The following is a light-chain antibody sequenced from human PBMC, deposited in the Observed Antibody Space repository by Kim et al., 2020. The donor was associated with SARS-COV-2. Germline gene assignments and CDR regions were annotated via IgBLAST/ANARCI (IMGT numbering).Light chain of an antibody. CDR1: QIVSSY. Sequence: SLSPGERPTLSCRASQIVSSYLALYQQKPGQAPRLLIYDASNRATGIPARFSGSGSGTDFTLTISSLEPEDFAVYYCQQRSNWPPTFGQGTKLEI. V-gene: IGKV3-11*01. J-gene: IGKJ2*01. CDR3: QQRSNWPPT. CDR2: DAS.